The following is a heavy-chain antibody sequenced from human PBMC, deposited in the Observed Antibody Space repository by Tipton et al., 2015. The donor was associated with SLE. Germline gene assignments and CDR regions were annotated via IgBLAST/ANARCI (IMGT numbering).Heavy chain of an antibody. J-gene: IGHJ4*02. Sequence: TLSLTCAVSGGSISSGGYSWSWIRQPPGKGLEWIGYIYHSGSTYYNPSLKSRVTISVDRSKNQFSLKLSSVTAADTAVYYCARVITYYYDSSGYYRQGYFDYWGQGTLVTVSS. CDR1: GGSISSGGYS. CDR2: IYHSGST. V-gene: IGHV4-30-2*01. D-gene: IGHD3-22*01. CDR3: ARVITYYYDSSGYYRQGYFDY.